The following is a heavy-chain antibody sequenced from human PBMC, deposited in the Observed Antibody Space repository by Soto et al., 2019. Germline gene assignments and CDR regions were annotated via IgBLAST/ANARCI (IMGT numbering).Heavy chain of an antibody. J-gene: IGHJ6*02. D-gene: IGHD5-12*01. Sequence: GGSLRLSCAASGFTFSSYAMSWVRQAPGKGLEWVSAISGSGGSTYYADSVKGRFTISRDNSKNTLYLQMNSLRAEDTAVYYCAKDQEAQWLRLGSYYYYYGMDVWGQGTTVTVSS. CDR1: GFTFSSYA. V-gene: IGHV3-23*01. CDR2: ISGSGGST. CDR3: AKDQEAQWLRLGSYYYYYGMDV.